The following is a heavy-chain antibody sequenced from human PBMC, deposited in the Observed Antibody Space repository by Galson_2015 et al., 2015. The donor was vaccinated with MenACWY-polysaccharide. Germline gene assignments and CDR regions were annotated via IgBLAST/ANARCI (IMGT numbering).Heavy chain of an antibody. J-gene: IGHJ3*02. Sequence: SLRLSCAASGSRSSNSGMHWVRQAPGKGLEWVAVMQYDGSNKVYADSVKGRFTISRDNSKNTVFLEMNTLGVEDTAVYYCAREGSRIVFHAFDIWGQGTMVTVSS. CDR2: MQYDGSNK. CDR1: GSRSSNSG. D-gene: IGHD2-2*01. V-gene: IGHV3-33*01. CDR3: AREGSRIVFHAFDI.